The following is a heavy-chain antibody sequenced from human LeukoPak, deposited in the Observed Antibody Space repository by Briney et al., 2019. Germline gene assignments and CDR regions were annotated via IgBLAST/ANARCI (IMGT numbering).Heavy chain of an antibody. J-gene: IGHJ6*03. D-gene: IGHD6-13*01. CDR2: ISAYNGNT. Sequence: ASVKVSCKASGYTFTSYGISWVRQAPGQGLEWMGWISAYNGNTNYAQKLQGRVTMTTDTSTSTAYMELRSLRSDDTAVYYCARARVAAAGNYYYYMDVWGKGTTVTVSS. CDR3: ARARVAAAGNYYYYMDV. CDR1: GYTFTSYG. V-gene: IGHV1-18*01.